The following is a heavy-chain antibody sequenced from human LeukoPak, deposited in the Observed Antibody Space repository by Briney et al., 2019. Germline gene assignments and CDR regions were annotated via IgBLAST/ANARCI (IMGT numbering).Heavy chain of an antibody. V-gene: IGHV4-38-2*02. CDR2: IYHSGST. CDR3: ARDKGSSWYHWFDP. D-gene: IGHD6-13*01. CDR1: GYSISSGYY. Sequence: SETLSLTCTVSGYSISSGYYWGWIRQPPGKGLEWIGSIYHSGSTYYNPSLKSRVTISVDTSKNQSSLKLSSVTAADTAVYYCARDKGSSWYHWFDPWGQGTLATVSS. J-gene: IGHJ5*02.